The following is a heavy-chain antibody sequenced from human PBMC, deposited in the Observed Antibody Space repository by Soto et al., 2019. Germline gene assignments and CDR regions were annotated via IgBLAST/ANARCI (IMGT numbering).Heavy chain of an antibody. CDR1: GGSFSGYY. CDR2: INHSGST. V-gene: IGHV4-34*01. D-gene: IGHD3-22*01. J-gene: IGHJ6*02. CDR3: ARGGNYYDSSGYRYGMDV. Sequence: SETLSLTCAVYGGSFSGYYWSWIRQPPGKGLEWIGEINHSGSTNYNPSLKSRVTISVDTSKNQFSLKLSSVTAADTAVYYCARGGNYYDSSGYRYGMDVWGQGTTVTVSS.